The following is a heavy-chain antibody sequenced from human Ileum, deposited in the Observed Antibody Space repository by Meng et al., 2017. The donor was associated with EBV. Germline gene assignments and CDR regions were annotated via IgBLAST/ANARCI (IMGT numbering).Heavy chain of an antibody. J-gene: IGHJ4*02. CDR1: GYPISSTNW. CDR2: IYYSGST. V-gene: IGHV4-28*01. D-gene: IGHD3-22*01. Sequence: QVPPQGSGPGPVKPSDPLSLTCAVSGYPISSTNWWGWIRQPPGKGLEWIGYIYYSGSTSYNPSLKSRVTMSVDTSKNQFSLNLNSVTAVDTAVYYCARNVPGTSAYYDWGQGTLVTVSS. CDR3: ARNVPGTSAYYD.